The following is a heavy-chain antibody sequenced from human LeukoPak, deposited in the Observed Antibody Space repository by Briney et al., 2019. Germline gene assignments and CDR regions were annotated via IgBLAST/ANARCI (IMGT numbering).Heavy chain of an antibody. V-gene: IGHV3-48*01. CDR3: ASGLFGNRLGLDY. D-gene: IGHD3-22*01. J-gene: IGHJ4*02. CDR2: ISRSSDTI. Sequence: GGSLRLSCAASEFSFSSYSTNWVRQAPGKGLEWVSYISRSSDTIYYADSVKGRFTISRDNAKNSLYLQMNSLRAEDTAVYYCASGLFGNRLGLDYWGQGTLVTVSS. CDR1: EFSFSSYS.